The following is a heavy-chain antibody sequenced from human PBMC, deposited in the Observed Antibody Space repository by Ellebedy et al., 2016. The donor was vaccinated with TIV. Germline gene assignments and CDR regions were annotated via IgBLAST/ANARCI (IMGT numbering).Heavy chain of an antibody. J-gene: IGHJ6*02. V-gene: IGHV1-2*02. Sequence: ASVKVSCKTSGYVFTAYYIHWVRQAPGQGLEWMGWINPDSGGTNLPQKFQGRVTMTRDASINTAYMQLSRVQSDDTAVYYCARVLRGSSGMDVWGQGTTVIVSS. CDR2: INPDSGGT. CDR1: GYVFTAYY. D-gene: IGHD2-8*01. CDR3: ARVLRGSSGMDV.